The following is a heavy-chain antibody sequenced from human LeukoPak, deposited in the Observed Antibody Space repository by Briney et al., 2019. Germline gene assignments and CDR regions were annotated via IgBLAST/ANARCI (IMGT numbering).Heavy chain of an antibody. D-gene: IGHD2-15*01. CDR1: GGSISSYY. V-gene: IGHV4-59*01. CDR2: IYYSGST. J-gene: IGHJ5*02. Sequence: PSETLSLTCTVSGGSISSYYWSWIRQPPGKGLEWIGYIYYSGSTNYNPSLKSRVTISVDTSKNQFSLKLSSVTAADTAVYYCARLIGDIVATRFDPWGQGTLVTVSS. CDR3: ARLIGDIVATRFDP.